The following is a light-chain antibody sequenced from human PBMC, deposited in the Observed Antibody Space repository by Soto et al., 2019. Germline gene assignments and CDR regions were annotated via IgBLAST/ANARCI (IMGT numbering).Light chain of an antibody. CDR2: GAS. CDR1: QSVSSSY. V-gene: IGKV3-20*01. J-gene: IGKJ5*01. Sequence: ENVFTQSPCTLSLSPGERATLSCRASQSVSSSYLAWYQQKPGQAPRLLIYGASSRATDIPDRFSGTGSETDFTLTISRLEPEDFAVYYCQQYDNSPITFGQGTRLEIK. CDR3: QQYDNSPIT.